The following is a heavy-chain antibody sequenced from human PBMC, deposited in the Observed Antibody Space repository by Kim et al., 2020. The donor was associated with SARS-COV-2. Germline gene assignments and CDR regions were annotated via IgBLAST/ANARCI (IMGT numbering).Heavy chain of an antibody. D-gene: IGHD1-26*01. Sequence: GGSLRLSCAASGFTFSSYGMHWVRQAPGKGLVWVAVISYDGSNKYYADSVKGRFTISSDNSKNTLYLQMNSLRAVDTAVYYCARELFSRSLDPWGQGTL. V-gene: IGHV3-33*05. J-gene: IGHJ5*02. CDR2: ISYDGSNK. CDR1: GFTFSSYG. CDR3: ARELFSRSLDP.